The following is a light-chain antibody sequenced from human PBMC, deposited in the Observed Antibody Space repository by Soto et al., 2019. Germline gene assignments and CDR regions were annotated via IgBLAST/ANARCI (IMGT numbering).Light chain of an antibody. CDR3: QQYGGSPRT. V-gene: IGKV3-20*01. Sequence: IVLTQSPATLSVSPGERATLSCRASQSVSSNLAWHQQRPGQAPRLLIYGASTRATGVPARFSGSGSGTDFTLTIARLEPEHFAVYYCQQYGGSPRTFGQGTRLEIK. CDR1: QSVSSN. J-gene: IGKJ5*01. CDR2: GAS.